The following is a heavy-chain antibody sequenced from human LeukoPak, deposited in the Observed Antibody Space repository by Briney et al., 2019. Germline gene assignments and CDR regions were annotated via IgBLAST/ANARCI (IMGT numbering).Heavy chain of an antibody. V-gene: IGHV3-23*01. J-gene: IGHJ4*02. D-gene: IGHD1-26*01. CDR3: AKDRVGAMLYFDY. CDR2: LSGSGGTT. Sequence: GGSLRLSCAASGFTFSSYAMSWVRQAPGKGLEWVSGLSGSGGTTYYVDSVKGRFTISRDNSKNTLYLQMHSLRAEDTAVYYCAKDRVGAMLYFDYWGQGTLVTVSS. CDR1: GFTFSSYA.